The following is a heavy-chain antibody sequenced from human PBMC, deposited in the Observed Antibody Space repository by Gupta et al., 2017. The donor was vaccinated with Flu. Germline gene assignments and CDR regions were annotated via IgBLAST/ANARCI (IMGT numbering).Heavy chain of an antibody. D-gene: IGHD2-21*01. J-gene: IGHJ4*02. V-gene: IGHV3-33*01. CDR2: IWYDGSKK. CDR3: ARDWRGEDY. CDR1: GFTFRSYG. Sequence: QVQLVESGGGVVQPGRSLRLSCAASGFTFRSYGMHWVRQAPGKGLEWVEVIWYDGSKKYYADSVKGRFTIARDNSKNTVDLKMNNLRAEDTAVDDWARDWRGEDYWGQGTLVTVSS.